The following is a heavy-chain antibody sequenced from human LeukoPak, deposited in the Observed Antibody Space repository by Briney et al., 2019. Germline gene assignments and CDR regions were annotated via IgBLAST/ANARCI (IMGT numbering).Heavy chain of an antibody. D-gene: IGHD3-22*01. CDR2: IYTSGST. CDR1: GGSISSYY. V-gene: IGHV4-4*07. CDR3: AREASGYSLYYFDY. J-gene: IGHJ4*02. Sequence: SETLSLTCTVSGGSISSYYWSWIRQPAGKGLEWIGRIYTSGSTNYNPSLKSRVTMSVDTSKNQFSLKLSSVTAADTAVYYCAREASGYSLYYFDYWGQGTLVTVSS.